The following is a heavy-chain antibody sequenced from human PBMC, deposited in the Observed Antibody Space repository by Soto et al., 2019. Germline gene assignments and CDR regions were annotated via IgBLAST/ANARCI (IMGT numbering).Heavy chain of an antibody. D-gene: IGHD2-8*02. Sequence: EVQLVESGGGLVRPGGSLRLSCAASGFTFTTHWMHWVRQVPEKGLAWVARINGDGSETTYADSLRGRLTISRDNAKNTLYLHLNNLRVEDTAVYYCAADSPQDGTVGGDYWGQGTLVTVSS. CDR2: INGDGSET. V-gene: IGHV3-74*01. CDR3: AADSPQDGTVGGDY. CDR1: GFTFTTHW. J-gene: IGHJ4*02.